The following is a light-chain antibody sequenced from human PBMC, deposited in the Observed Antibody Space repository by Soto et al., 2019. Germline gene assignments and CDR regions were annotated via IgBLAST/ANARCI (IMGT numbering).Light chain of an antibody. V-gene: IGKV3-15*01. CDR3: QQYDKWPHT. J-gene: IGKJ2*01. Sequence: EMVMTQSPATLSVSPGERATLSCRASQNLSRNLAWYQQQPGQAPRLLIFYASTRATGIPARFSGSGSGTDFTLTISSLQSEDFAVYNCQQYDKWPHTFGQGTKLEIK. CDR1: QNLSRN. CDR2: YAS.